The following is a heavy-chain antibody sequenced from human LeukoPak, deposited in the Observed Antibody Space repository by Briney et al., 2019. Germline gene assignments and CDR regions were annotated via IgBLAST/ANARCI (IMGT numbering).Heavy chain of an antibody. CDR2: TYYRSKWYS. Sequence: SQTLSLTCAISGDGVSSNSASWNWIRQSPSRGLEWLGRTYYRSKWYSEYAGSVRGRITINADTSKNQFSLQLYSVTPDDTAVYYCARDAGWEILHAFDIWGQGTMVTVSS. V-gene: IGHV6-1*01. CDR3: ARDAGWEILHAFDI. CDR1: GDGVSSNSAS. D-gene: IGHD1-26*01. J-gene: IGHJ3*02.